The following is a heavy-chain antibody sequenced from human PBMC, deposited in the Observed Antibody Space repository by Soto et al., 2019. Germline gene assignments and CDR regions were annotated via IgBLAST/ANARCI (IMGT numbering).Heavy chain of an antibody. V-gene: IGHV3-21*05. D-gene: IGHD1-26*01. CDR2: ISSRGTYK. J-gene: IGHJ4*02. CDR3: AIVRGAGARY. Sequence: EVQLVESGGGLVKPGGSLRLSCTASGLTLSTYALHWVRQAPGKGLGWVSYISSRGTYKYYADSLKGRFTISRDNANNSLYLQMNSLRVEDTAVYYCAIVRGAGARYWGQGTLVTVSS. CDR1: GLTLSTYA.